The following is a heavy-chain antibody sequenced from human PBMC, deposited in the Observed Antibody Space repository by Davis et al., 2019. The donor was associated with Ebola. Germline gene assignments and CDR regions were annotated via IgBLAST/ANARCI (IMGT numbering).Heavy chain of an antibody. Sequence: SETLSLTCTVSGGSIFSPNYYWGWIRQPPGKGLEWIGTINYRGTTNYNPSLKATMSVDTSQNQFYLRLSSVTAADTAVYYCARWVQLERLNYYGMDVWGKGTTVTVSS. CDR3: ARWVQLERLNYYGMDV. J-gene: IGHJ6*04. D-gene: IGHD1-1*01. CDR1: GGSIFSPNYY. V-gene: IGHV4-39*01. CDR2: INYRGTT.